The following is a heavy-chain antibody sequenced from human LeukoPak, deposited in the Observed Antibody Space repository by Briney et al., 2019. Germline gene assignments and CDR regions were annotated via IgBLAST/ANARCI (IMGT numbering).Heavy chain of an antibody. CDR3: AREPDNQYCGGDCYSGMDV. V-gene: IGHV3-23*01. CDR1: GFTFSSYA. CDR2: ISGSGTST. D-gene: IGHD2-21*02. J-gene: IGHJ6*02. Sequence: PGGSLRLSCAASGFTFSSYAMSWVRQAPGTGLEWISVISGSGTSTHYADSVKGRFTISRDNSKNTLYLQMNSLRAEDTAVYYCAREPDNQYCGGDCYSGMDVWGQGTTVTVSS.